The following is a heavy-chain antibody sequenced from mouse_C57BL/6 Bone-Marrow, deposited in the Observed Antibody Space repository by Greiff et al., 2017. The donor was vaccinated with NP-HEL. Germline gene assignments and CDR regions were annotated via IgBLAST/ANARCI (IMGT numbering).Heavy chain of an antibody. CDR3: AREDYDGYYYFAY. V-gene: IGHV2-6*03. CDR2: IWSDGST. Sequence: QVQLKESGPGLVAPSQSLSITCTVSGFSLTSYGVHWVRQPPGKGLEWLVVIWSDGSTTYNSALKSILSISKDNSKSQVFLKMNRLQTDDTAMYYCAREDYDGYYYFAYWGQGTLVTVSA. J-gene: IGHJ3*01. CDR1: GFSLTSYG. D-gene: IGHD2-3*01.